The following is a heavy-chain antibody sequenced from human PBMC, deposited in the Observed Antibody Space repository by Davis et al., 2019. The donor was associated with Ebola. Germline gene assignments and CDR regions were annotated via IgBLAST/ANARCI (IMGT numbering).Heavy chain of an antibody. Sequence: GESLKISCAASGFTFSSYWMHWVRQAPGKGLVWVSRINSDGSSTSYADSVKGRFTISRDNAKNTLYLQMNSLRPEDTAVYFCASGLVGGQGGFDFWGQGNLVTVSS. CDR2: INSDGSST. CDR1: GFTFSSYW. V-gene: IGHV3-74*01. D-gene: IGHD1-26*01. CDR3: ASGLVGGQGGFDF. J-gene: IGHJ4*02.